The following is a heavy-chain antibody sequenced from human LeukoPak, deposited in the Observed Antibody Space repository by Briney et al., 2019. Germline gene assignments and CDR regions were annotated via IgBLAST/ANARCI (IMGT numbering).Heavy chain of an antibody. CDR2: IDGDGSST. Sequence: GGSLRLSCAASGLAFSSYWMYRVRQAPGKGLVWVSRIDGDGSSTSYTDSVRGRFTISRDNAKNTLYLQMNSLRAEDTAVYYCARGGYSSSAWDFDYWGQGTLVTVSS. V-gene: IGHV3-74*01. CDR3: ARGGYSSSAWDFDY. J-gene: IGHJ4*02. CDR1: GLAFSSYW. D-gene: IGHD6-6*01.